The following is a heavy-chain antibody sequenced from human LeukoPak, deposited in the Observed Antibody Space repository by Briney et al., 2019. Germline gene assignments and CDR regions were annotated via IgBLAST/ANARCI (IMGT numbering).Heavy chain of an antibody. D-gene: IGHD5-18*01. CDR2: IIPIFGTA. Sequence: ASVKVSCKASGGTFSSYAISWVRQAPGQGLEWMGGIIPIFGTANYAQKFQGRVTITTGESTSTAYMELSSLRSEDTAVYYCAGYSYAQGWFDPWGQGTLVTVSS. CDR1: GGTFSSYA. CDR3: AGYSYAQGWFDP. V-gene: IGHV1-69*05. J-gene: IGHJ5*02.